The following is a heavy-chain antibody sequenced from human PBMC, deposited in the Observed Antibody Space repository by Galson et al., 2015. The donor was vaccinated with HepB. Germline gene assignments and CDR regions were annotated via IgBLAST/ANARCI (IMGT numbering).Heavy chain of an antibody. Sequence: SVKVSCKASGYTFTGYNMHWVRQAPGQGLEWMGRINPNSGVTECAQKFQGRVNMTRDTSIRTGYMELNGLTSDDTAVYFCTRDRTPNWLDPWGQGTLVTGSS. CDR3: TRDRTPNWLDP. D-gene: IGHD2-15*01. V-gene: IGHV1-2*06. CDR2: INPNSGVT. CDR1: GYTFTGYN. J-gene: IGHJ5*02.